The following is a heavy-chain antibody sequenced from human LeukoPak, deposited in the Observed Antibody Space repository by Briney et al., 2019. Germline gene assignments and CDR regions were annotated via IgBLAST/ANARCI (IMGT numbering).Heavy chain of an antibody. CDR1: GYTFTSYG. D-gene: IGHD3-10*01. CDR3: ARGRSTTGASGSYYPAADY. J-gene: IGHJ4*02. CDR2: ISAYNGNT. Sequence: GASVKVSCKASGYTFTSYGISWMRQAPGQGLEWMGWISAYNGNTNYAQKLQGRVTMTTDTSTSTAYMELRSLRSDDTAVYYCARGRSTTGASGSYYPAADYWGQGTLVTVSS. V-gene: IGHV1-18*01.